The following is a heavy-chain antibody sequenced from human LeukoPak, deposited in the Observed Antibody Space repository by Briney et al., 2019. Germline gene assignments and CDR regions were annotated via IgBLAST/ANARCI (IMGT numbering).Heavy chain of an antibody. Sequence: GASVKVSCKASGYTFTSYGISWVRQAPGQGLEWMGWISAYNGNTNYAQKLQGRVTMTTDTSTSTAYMELRSLRSDDTAVYYRARDAPYYYDSNYSHYFDYWGQGTLVTVSS. D-gene: IGHD3-22*01. CDR1: GYTFTSYG. V-gene: IGHV1-18*01. CDR2: ISAYNGNT. CDR3: ARDAPYYYDSNYSHYFDY. J-gene: IGHJ4*02.